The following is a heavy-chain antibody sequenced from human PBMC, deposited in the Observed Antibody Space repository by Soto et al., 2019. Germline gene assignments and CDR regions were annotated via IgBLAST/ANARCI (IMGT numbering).Heavy chain of an antibody. D-gene: IGHD1-7*01. V-gene: IGHV4-34*01. CDR2: INHSGST. J-gene: IGHJ5*02. CDR3: ARGVQVELLWSNWFDP. Sequence: PWETVYLPGAVHGGSSSACSWSWIRQPPGKGLEWIGEINHSGSTNYNPSLKSRVTISVDTSKNQFSLKLSSVTAADTAVYYCARGVQVELLWSNWFDPWGQGTLVTVSS. CDR1: GGSSSACS.